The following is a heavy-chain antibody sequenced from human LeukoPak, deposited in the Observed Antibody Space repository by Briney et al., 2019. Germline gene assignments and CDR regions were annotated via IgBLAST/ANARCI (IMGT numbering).Heavy chain of an antibody. CDR1: GFTFSSYA. CDR2: ISGSGGST. Sequence: PGRSLRLSCAASGFTFSSYAMHWVRQAPGKGLEWVSAISGSGGSTYYADSVKGRLTISRDNSKNTLYLQMNSLRAEDTAVYYCAKDCCTVTTFFDYWGQGTLVTVSS. CDR3: AKDCCTVTTFFDY. J-gene: IGHJ4*02. D-gene: IGHD4-17*01. V-gene: IGHV3-23*01.